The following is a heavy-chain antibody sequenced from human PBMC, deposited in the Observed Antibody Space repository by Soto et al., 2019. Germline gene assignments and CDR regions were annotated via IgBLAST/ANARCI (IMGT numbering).Heavy chain of an antibody. Sequence: QVQLVQSGAEVKKPGASVKVSCKASGYTFTGYYMHWVRQAPGQGLEWMGWINPNSGGTNYAQKFQGRVTMTRDTSISTAYMELSRLRSDDTAVYYCARDLGVIPYYYYYYGMDVWGQGTTVTVSS. CDR2: INPNSGGT. CDR3: ARDLGVIPYYYYYYGMDV. CDR1: GYTFTGYY. V-gene: IGHV1-2*02. J-gene: IGHJ6*02. D-gene: IGHD3-16*02.